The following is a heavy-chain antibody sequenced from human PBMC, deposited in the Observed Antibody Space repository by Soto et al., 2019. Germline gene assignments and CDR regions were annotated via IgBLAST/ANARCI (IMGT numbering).Heavy chain of an antibody. D-gene: IGHD2-2*02. J-gene: IGHJ4*02. CDR2: ISSSGSTI. CDR1: GFTFSSYE. V-gene: IGHV3-48*03. Sequence: EVQLVESGGGLVQPGGSLRLSCAASGFTFSSYEMNWVRQAPGKGLEWVSYISSSGSTIYYADSVKGRFTISRDNAKNSLYLQMNSLRVEDTAVYYCARGCSSTSCYTDYWGQGTLVTVSS. CDR3: ARGCSSTSCYTDY.